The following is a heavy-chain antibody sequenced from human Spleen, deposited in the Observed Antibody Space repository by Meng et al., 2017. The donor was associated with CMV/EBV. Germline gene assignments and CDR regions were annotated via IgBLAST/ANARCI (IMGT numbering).Heavy chain of an antibody. Sequence: SVKVSCKASGGTFNTYAISWVRQAPGQGLEWMGRIIPIAGVANYAQKFQGRVTITADRSTSTAYMELSSLKSEDTAMYYCAKDRDIVVVRGYYYYYGLDAWGQGTTVTVSS. CDR2: IIPIAGVA. D-gene: IGHD2-2*01. CDR3: AKDRDIVVVRGYYYYYGLDA. CDR1: GGTFNTYA. J-gene: IGHJ6*02. V-gene: IGHV1-69*04.